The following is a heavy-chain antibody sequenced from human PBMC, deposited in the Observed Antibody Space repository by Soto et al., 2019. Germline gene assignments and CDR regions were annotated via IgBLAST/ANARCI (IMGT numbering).Heavy chain of an antibody. V-gene: IGHV1-18*01. CDR1: DYTFTRYS. D-gene: IGHD1-26*01. Sequence: SVKVSCNSSDYTFTRYSVTWLRQAPIQGLECLGWISAYNGNTDYAQKLQCRVTMTTDTSTRTAYMDLRSLRSDDTAVYYCAISGTYSPKKYYFDYWGQGPLVTVSS. CDR2: ISAYNGNT. J-gene: IGHJ4*02. CDR3: AISGTYSPKKYYFDY.